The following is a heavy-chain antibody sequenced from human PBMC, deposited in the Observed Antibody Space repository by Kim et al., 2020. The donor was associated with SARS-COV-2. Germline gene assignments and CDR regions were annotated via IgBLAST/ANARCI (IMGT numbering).Heavy chain of an antibody. J-gene: IGHJ4*02. CDR2: TRDKPRSYTT. CDR3: AGARPDSDEYYFFDY. CDR1: GFSFSDYY. D-gene: IGHD1-26*01. V-gene: IGHV3-72*01. Sequence: GGSLRLSCVASGFSFSDYYMDWVRQAPGKGLEWVGRTRDKPRSYTTEYAASVKGRFTISRDDSKKSVYLQMNSLKTDDTAVYYCAGARPDSDEYYFFDYWVQGARVTVSS.